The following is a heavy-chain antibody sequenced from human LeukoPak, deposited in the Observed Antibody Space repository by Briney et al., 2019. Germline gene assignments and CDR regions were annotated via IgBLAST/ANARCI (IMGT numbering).Heavy chain of an antibody. CDR2: LSSSGSNT. J-gene: IGHJ4*02. Sequence: PGGSLRLSCVASGFTFSSYAMSWVRQAPGKGLEWVSALSSSGSNTHYADSVKGRFTISRDNFKNTLFLQMSSLRAEDTAVYYCATDRYSSGWLFDSWGQGTLVSVSS. D-gene: IGHD6-19*01. CDR1: GFTFSSYA. CDR3: ATDRYSSGWLFDS. V-gene: IGHV3-23*01.